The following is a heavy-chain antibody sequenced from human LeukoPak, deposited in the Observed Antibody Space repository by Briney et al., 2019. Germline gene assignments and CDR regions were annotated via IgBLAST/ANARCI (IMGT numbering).Heavy chain of an antibody. CDR1: GFTFGDYA. J-gene: IGHJ4*02. D-gene: IGHD6-6*01. CDR2: IRSKAYGGTT. CDR3: TRVGSSSSFDY. Sequence: PGRSLRLSCTASGFTFGDYAMSWVRQAPGKGLEWVGFIRSKAYGGTTEYAASVKGRFTISRDDSKTIAYLQMNSLKTEDTAAYYCTRVGSSSSFDYWGQGTLVTVSS. V-gene: IGHV3-49*04.